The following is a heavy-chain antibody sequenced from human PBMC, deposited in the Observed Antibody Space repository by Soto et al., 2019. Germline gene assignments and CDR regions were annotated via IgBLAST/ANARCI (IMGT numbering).Heavy chain of an antibody. CDR3: AKVYRVVTTSSAYYYYYGMDV. J-gene: IGHJ6*02. D-gene: IGHD3-22*01. CDR2: ISSDGRNK. CDR1: GFIFSNYG. Sequence: GGSLRLSCAASGFIFSNYGIHWVRQAPGKGLEWVAVISSDGRNKYYADSVKGRFTISRDNSKNTLYLEMNSLRVEDTAVYYCAKVYRVVTTSSAYYYYYGMDVWGQGTTVTVSS. V-gene: IGHV3-30*18.